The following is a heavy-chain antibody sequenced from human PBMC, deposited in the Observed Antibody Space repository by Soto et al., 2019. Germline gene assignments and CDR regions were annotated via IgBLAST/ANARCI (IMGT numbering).Heavy chain of an antibody. D-gene: IGHD6-19*01. CDR1: GGSISSSSYY. CDR2: IYHSGST. V-gene: IGHV4-39*01. J-gene: IGHJ4*02. CDR3: ARLVSSGWYLGFDY. Sequence: QLQLQESGPGLVKPSETLSLTCTVSGGSISSSSYYWGWIRQPQGKGLEWMGNIYHSGSTSYNPSLKRRVTLSVDTSKNQFSLKLNSVTAADTAVYYCARLVSSGWYLGFDYWGQGTLVTVSS.